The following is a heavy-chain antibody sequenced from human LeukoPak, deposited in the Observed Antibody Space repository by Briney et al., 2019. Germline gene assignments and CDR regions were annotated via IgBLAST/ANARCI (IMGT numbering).Heavy chain of an antibody. CDR3: ARDDARAQKIDKSP. CDR2: ISSSGSTI. D-gene: IGHD3-22*01. V-gene: IGHV3-11*01. J-gene: IGHJ5*02. Sequence: PGGSLRLSCAASGFTFSDYYMSWIRQAPGKGLEWVSYISSSGSTIYYADSVKGRFTISRDNAKNSLYLQMNSLRAEDTAVYYCARDDARAQKIDKSPWGQGTLVTVSS. CDR1: GFTFSDYY.